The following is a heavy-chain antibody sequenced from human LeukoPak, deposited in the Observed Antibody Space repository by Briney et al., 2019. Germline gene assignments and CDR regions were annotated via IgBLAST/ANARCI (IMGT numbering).Heavy chain of an antibody. CDR3: ARDAAKAWLVYFDY. CDR2: ISPNSGGT. J-gene: IGHJ4*02. D-gene: IGHD6-19*01. Sequence: ASVKVSCKASGYTFTGYYMHWVRQAPGQGLEWMGWISPNSGGTNYAQKFQGRVTMTRDTSISTAYMELSRLRSDDTAVYYCARDAAKAWLVYFDYWGQGTLVTVSS. CDR1: GYTFTGYY. V-gene: IGHV1-2*02.